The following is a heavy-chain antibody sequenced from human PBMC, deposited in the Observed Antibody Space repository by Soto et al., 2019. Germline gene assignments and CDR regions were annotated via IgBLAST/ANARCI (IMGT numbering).Heavy chain of an antibody. CDR3: ARVAADAGYYYYGMDV. CDR1: GFTFSSYG. D-gene: IGHD6-13*01. Sequence: QVQLVESGGGVVQPGRSLRLSCAASGFTFSSYGMHWVRQAPGKGLEWVAVIWYDGSNKYYADSVKGRFTISRDNSKNTRYVQMNSLVAEETAVYYCARVAADAGYYYYGMDVWGQGTTVTVSS. CDR2: IWYDGSNK. J-gene: IGHJ6*02. V-gene: IGHV3-33*01.